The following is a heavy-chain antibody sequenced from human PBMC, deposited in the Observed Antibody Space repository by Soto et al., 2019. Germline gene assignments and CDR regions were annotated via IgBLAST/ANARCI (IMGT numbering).Heavy chain of an antibody. J-gene: IGHJ5*02. CDR3: ARDFGYSSSCSTYKPYYNWFDP. CDR1: GYTFTSYG. Sequence: QVQLVQSGAEVKKPGASVKVSCKASGYTFTSYGISWVRQAPGQGLEWMGWISAYNGNTNYAQKLQGRVTMTTDTSTSTAYMELRSRRSDDTAVYYCARDFGYSSSCSTYKPYYNWFDPWGQGTLVTVSS. CDR2: ISAYNGNT. D-gene: IGHD6-6*01. V-gene: IGHV1-18*01.